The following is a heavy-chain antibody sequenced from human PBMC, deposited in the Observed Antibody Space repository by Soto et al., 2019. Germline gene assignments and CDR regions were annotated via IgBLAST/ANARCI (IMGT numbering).Heavy chain of an antibody. CDR1: GFTFSSYV. J-gene: IGHJ4*02. Sequence: EMQLLESGGGLVQPGGSLRLSCAAPGFTFSSYVMNWVRQAPGKGLEWVSTISGTGGDTYYADSVKGRFTVSRDNTKNTLFLQMDSLRAEDTAVYYCAKGNNGYAFFFDYWVQGTLVTVSS. CDR2: ISGTGGDT. D-gene: IGHD5-12*01. V-gene: IGHV3-23*01. CDR3: AKGNNGYAFFFDY.